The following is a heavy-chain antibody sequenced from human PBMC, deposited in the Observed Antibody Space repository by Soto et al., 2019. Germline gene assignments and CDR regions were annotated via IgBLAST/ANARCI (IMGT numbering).Heavy chain of an antibody. Sequence: EVQLLESGGGLVQPGGSLRLSCEASGFTFSGYAMNWVRQAPGKGLEWVASISGSGTTTYYADSVKGRFTIARDNSKNTLYLQMHSLRAEDTAVYYCGRGRGRYSFDYCCQGTLITVSS. CDR1: GFTFSGYA. D-gene: IGHD1-26*01. V-gene: IGHV3-23*01. CDR3: GRGRGRYSFDY. CDR2: ISGSGTTT. J-gene: IGHJ4*02.